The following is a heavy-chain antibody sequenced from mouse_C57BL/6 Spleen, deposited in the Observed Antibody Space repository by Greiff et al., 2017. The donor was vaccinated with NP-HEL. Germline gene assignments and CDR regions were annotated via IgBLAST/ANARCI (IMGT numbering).Heavy chain of an antibody. CDR3: TRENYERALSYAMDY. V-gene: IGHV5-9-1*02. J-gene: IGHJ4*01. CDR1: GFTFSSYA. Sequence: DVHLVESGEGLVKPGGSLKLSCAASGFTFSSYAMSWVRQTPEKRLEWVAYISSGGDYIYYADTVKGRFTISRDNARNTLYLQMSSLKSEDTAMYYGTRENYERALSYAMDYWGQGTSVTVSS. D-gene: IGHD1-1*01. CDR2: ISSGGDYI.